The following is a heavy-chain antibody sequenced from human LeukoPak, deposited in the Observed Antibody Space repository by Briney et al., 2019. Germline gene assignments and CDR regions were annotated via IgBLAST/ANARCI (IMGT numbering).Heavy chain of an antibody. J-gene: IGHJ6*02. D-gene: IGHD3-10*01. Sequence: SETLSLTCAVSGGSISSSNWWSWVRQPPGKGLEWIGEIYHSGSTNYNPSLKSRVTISVDKSKNQFSLKLSSVTAADTAVYYCARAGMVRGVIIVNYYGMDVWGQGTTVTVSS. V-gene: IGHV4-4*02. CDR2: IYHSGST. CDR1: GGSISSSNW. CDR3: ARAGMVRGVIIVNYYGMDV.